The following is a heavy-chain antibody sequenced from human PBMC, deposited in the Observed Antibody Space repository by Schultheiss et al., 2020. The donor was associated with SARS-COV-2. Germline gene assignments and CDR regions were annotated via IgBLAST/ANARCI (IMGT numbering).Heavy chain of an antibody. J-gene: IGHJ4*02. D-gene: IGHD2-15*01. CDR3: ARDAGRSGHTPLDY. CDR2: IRSSSSAI. Sequence: GGSLRLSCAASGFTFSSYAMSWVRQAPGKGLEWVSYIRSSSSAIYYADSVKGRFTISRDNAKNSLYLQMNSLRDEDTAVYYCARDAGRSGHTPLDYWGQGTLVTVSS. V-gene: IGHV3-48*02. CDR1: GFTFSSYA.